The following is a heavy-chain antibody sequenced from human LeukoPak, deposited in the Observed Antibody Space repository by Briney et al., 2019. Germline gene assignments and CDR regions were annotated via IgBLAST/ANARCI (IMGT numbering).Heavy chain of an antibody. CDR1: GDSIGSYY. D-gene: IGHD3-10*01. J-gene: IGHJ5*01. CDR3: ARGRARDGSFPWLDS. CDR2: IFYSGST. Sequence: SETLSLTCSVSGDSIGSYYWTWIRQSAGKGLEWIGYIFYSGSTNYSPSLKSRVTISVDASNNQFSLQLRSVTAADTAIYYCARGRARDGSFPWLDSWGQGTLVTVSS. V-gene: IGHV4-59*01.